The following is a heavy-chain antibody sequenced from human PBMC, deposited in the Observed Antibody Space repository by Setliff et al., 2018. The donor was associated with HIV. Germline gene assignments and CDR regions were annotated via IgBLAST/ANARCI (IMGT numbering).Heavy chain of an antibody. CDR2: IDPNSGGT. J-gene: IGHJ4*02. V-gene: IGHV1-2*02. Sequence: ASVKVACKASGYTLGGNHMHWVRQAPGQGLEWMGWIDPNSGGTNHAQKFEGRVTRTSDTTVKTVYIEVSILRSDDTAVYYCAIDVGVPGRGNALEYWGQGIPVTVSS. CDR3: AIDVGVPGRGNALEY. D-gene: IGHD2-21*01. CDR1: GYTLGGNH.